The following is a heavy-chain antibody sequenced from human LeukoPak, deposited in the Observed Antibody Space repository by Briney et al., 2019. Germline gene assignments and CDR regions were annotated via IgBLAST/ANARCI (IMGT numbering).Heavy chain of an antibody. J-gene: IGHJ3*02. Sequence: PGGSLRLSCAASGFTVSSNYMSWVRQAPGKGLEWVSVIYSGGTTYYADSVKGRFIISRDNSKNTLSLHMNTLRAEDTAVYYCAKDLLQTFFFDSSGYYSDAFGMRGQGTMVTVSP. CDR1: GFTVSSNY. D-gene: IGHD3-22*01. CDR3: AKDLLQTFFFDSSGYYSDAFGM. V-gene: IGHV3-53*01. CDR2: IYSGGTT.